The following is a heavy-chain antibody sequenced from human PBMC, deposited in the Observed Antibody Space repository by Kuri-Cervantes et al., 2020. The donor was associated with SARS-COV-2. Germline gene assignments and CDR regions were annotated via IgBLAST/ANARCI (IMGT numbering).Heavy chain of an antibody. V-gene: IGHV4-39*01. D-gene: IGHD3-3*01. CDR3: ARQMMSSITIFGVVITRNWFDP. CDR1: GGSISNSSYY. CDR2: IYYSGST. J-gene: IGHJ5*02. Sequence: GSLRLSCTVSGGSISNSSYYWGWIRQPPGKGLEWIGSIYYSGSTYYNPSLKSRVTISVDTSKNQFSLKLSSVTAADTAVYYCARQMMSSITIFGVVITRNWFDPWGQGTLVTVSS.